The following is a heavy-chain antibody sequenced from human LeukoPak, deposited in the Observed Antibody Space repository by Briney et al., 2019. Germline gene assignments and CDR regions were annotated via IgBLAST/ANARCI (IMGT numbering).Heavy chain of an antibody. CDR2: IYYSGST. D-gene: IGHD3-9*01. Sequence: SETLSLTCTVSGGSISSYYWSWIRQPPGKGLEWIGYIYYSGSTNYNPSLKSRVTISVDTSKNQFSLKLSSVTAADTAVYYCARAGYFDWVLDWGQGTLVTVSS. J-gene: IGHJ4*02. CDR1: GGSISSYY. CDR3: ARAGYFDWVLD. V-gene: IGHV4-59*01.